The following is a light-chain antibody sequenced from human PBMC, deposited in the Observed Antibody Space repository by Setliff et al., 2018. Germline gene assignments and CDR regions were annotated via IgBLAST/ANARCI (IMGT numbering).Light chain of an antibody. Sequence: QSALTQPASVSGSPGQSITISCSGTSSDVGSYDLVSWYQQHLGKAPKLIIYGVSNRPSGVSSRFSGSKSGNTASLTISGLQTEDEADYYCTAYTSGTTYVFGTGTKVTVL. CDR3: TAYTSGTTYV. CDR1: SSDVGSYDL. J-gene: IGLJ1*01. CDR2: GVS. V-gene: IGLV2-14*03.